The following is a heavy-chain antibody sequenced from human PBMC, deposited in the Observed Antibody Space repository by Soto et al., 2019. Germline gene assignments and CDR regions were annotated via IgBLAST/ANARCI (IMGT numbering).Heavy chain of an antibody. CDR2: ISYDGSNK. Sequence: GGSLRLSCAASGFTFSSYAMHWVRQAPGKGLEWVAVISYDGSNKYYADSVKGRFTISRDDSKNTLYLQMNSLRAEDTAVYYCAGEMATIGYYFDYWGKGTLVTVSS. V-gene: IGHV3-30-3*01. D-gene: IGHD5-12*01. CDR3: AGEMATIGYYFDY. J-gene: IGHJ4*02. CDR1: GFTFSSYA.